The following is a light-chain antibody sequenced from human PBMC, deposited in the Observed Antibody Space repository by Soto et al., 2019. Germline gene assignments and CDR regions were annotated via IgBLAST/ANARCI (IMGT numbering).Light chain of an antibody. J-gene: IGKJ1*01. V-gene: IGKV3-20*01. CDR1: QRVSRSYLAGYSSY. CDR2: GAS. Sequence: EIVLTQSPGTLSLSPGERATLSCRASQRVSRSYLAGYSSYLALYQQKPGQAPRLLIYGASIRATLVPNRLSGSGSETTSTLTISRLEPEDFAVYYCQQYGSSPWTFGQGTKVEIK. CDR3: QQYGSSPWT.